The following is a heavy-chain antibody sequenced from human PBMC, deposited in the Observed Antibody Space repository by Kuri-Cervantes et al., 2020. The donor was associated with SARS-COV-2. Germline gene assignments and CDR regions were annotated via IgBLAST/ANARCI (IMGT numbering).Heavy chain of an antibody. Sequence: ESLKISCAVYGGSFSGYSWGWIRQPPGKGLEWIGEINHSGSTNYNPSLKSRVTISLDTSKSQFSLKLNSVTAADTAVYYCAKGIGVVPAASTLAWFDPWGQGTLVTVSS. CDR1: GGSFSGYS. CDR3: AKGIGVVPAASTLAWFDP. J-gene: IGHJ5*02. V-gene: IGHV4-34*01. D-gene: IGHD2-2*01. CDR2: INHSGST.